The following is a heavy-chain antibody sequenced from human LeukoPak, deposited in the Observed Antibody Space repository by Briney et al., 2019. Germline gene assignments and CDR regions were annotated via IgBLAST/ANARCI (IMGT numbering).Heavy chain of an antibody. J-gene: IGHJ4*02. CDR2: IWYYGSNK. Sequence: AGGSLRLSCAASGFTLSSYGMHWVRQAPGKGLELVAVIWYYGSNKYYADSVKGRFTISRDNSKNTLYLQMNSLRAEDTAVYYCARDPLPYYYNSRGYPAVARGPDYWGQGTLVTVSS. D-gene: IGHD3-22*01. CDR3: ARDPLPYYYNSRGYPAVARGPDY. CDR1: GFTLSSYG. V-gene: IGHV3-33*01.